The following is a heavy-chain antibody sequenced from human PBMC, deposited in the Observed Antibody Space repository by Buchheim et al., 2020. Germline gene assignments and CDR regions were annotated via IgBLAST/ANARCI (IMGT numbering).Heavy chain of an antibody. CDR2: ISGSGGST. CDR1: GFTFSSYA. CDR3: AKEEDIVVVPAAIRTDYYYGMDV. Sequence: EVQLLESGGGLVQPGGSLRLSCAASGFTFSSYAMSWVRRAPGKGLEWVSAISGSGGSTYYADSVKGRFTISRDNSKNTLYLQMNSLRAEDTAVYYCAKEEDIVVVPAAIRTDYYYGMDVWGQGTT. V-gene: IGHV3-23*01. D-gene: IGHD2-2*01. J-gene: IGHJ6*02.